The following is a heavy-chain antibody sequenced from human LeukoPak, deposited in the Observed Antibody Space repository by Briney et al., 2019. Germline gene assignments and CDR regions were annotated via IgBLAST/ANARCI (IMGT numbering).Heavy chain of an antibody. J-gene: IGHJ4*02. D-gene: IGHD3-16*01. Sequence: GGSLRLSCVASGVTFSSYAMSWVRQAPGKGLEWVSGISGSGGSTYYADSVKGRFTISRDNSKNTLYLQMNSLRAEDTAVYYCARRAGAYTHPYDYWGQGTLVTVSS. CDR2: ISGSGGST. CDR3: ARRAGAYTHPYDY. CDR1: GVTFSSYA. V-gene: IGHV3-23*01.